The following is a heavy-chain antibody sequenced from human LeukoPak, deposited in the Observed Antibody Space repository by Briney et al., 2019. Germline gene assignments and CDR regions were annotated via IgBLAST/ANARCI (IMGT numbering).Heavy chain of an antibody. D-gene: IGHD3-9*01. Sequence: ASVKVSCKASGGTFSSYAISWVRQAPGQGLEWMGGIIPIFGTANYAQKFQGRVTITTDESTSTAYMELSSLRAEDTAVYYCAKDRYYDILTGCTDYWGQGTLVTVSS. CDR3: AKDRYYDILTGCTDY. J-gene: IGHJ4*02. CDR2: IIPIFGTA. CDR1: GGTFSSYA. V-gene: IGHV1-69*05.